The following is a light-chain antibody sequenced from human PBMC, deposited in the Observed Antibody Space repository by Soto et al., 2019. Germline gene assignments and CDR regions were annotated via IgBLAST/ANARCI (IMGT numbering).Light chain of an antibody. V-gene: IGKV3-15*01. J-gene: IGKJ1*01. CDR1: EGVGLK. CDR2: DAS. CDR3: QHYSDSPT. Sequence: EIVMTQSPATLSVSPGERVTLSCRASEGVGLKLAWYQLKPGLPPRLLFYDASTRATGLPARFSGSGAGTEFTLSISSLQSEDFATYYCQHYSDSPTFSQGTKVEIK.